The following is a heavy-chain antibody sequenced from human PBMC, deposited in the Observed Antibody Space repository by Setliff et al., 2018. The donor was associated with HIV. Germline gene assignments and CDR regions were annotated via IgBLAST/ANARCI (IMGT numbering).Heavy chain of an antibody. V-gene: IGHV4-34*01. CDR1: GGSFSGYY. J-gene: IGHJ3*02. CDR3: ARRGGDIGYDRTRRPSFNAFDI. Sequence: SETLSLTCAVYGGSFSGYYWSWIRQPPGKGLEWIGEINHSGSTNYNPSLKSRVTISVDTSKNQFSLKLSSVTAADTAVYYCARRGGDIGYDRTRRPSFNAFDIWGQGTMVTVSS. CDR2: INHSGST. D-gene: IGHD3-22*01.